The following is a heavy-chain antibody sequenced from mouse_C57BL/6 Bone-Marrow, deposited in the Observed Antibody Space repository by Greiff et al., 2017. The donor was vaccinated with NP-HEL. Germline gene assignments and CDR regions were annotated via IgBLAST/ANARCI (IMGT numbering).Heavy chain of an antibody. CDR1: GFNIKDDY. J-gene: IGHJ1*03. CDR3: TLHWYFDV. CDR2: IDPENGDT. Sequence: EVKLQESGAELVRPGASVKLSCTASGFNIKDDYMHWVKQRPEQGLEWIGWIDPENGDTEYASKFQGKATITADTSSNTAYLQLSSLTSEDTAVYYCTLHWYFDVWGTGTTVTVSS. V-gene: IGHV14-4*01.